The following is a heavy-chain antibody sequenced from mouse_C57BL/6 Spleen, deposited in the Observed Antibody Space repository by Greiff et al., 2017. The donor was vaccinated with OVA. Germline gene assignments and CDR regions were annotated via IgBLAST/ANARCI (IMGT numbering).Heavy chain of an antibody. D-gene: IGHD2-4*01. CDR2: ISSKSNNYAT. V-gene: IGHV10-1*01. Sequence: EVLLVESGGGLVQPKGSLKLSCAASGFSFNTYAMNWVRQAPGKGLEWVARISSKSNNYATYDDDSGKDRLTISRDDSESKLYLQMNILKSEDTAMYYCVRHGYDYDYWDFDVWGTGTTVTVSS. CDR3: VRHGYDYDYWDFDV. CDR1: GFSFNTYA. J-gene: IGHJ1*03.